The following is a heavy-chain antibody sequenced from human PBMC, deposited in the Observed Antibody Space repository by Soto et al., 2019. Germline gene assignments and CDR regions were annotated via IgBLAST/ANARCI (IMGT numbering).Heavy chain of an antibody. CDR1: GFTFSSYG. CDR2: IWYDGSNK. J-gene: IGHJ4*02. V-gene: IGHV3-33*01. CDR3: ARGAGWLRSP. D-gene: IGHD5-12*01. Sequence: QVQLVESGGGVVQPGRSLRLSCAASGFTFSSYGMHWVRQAPGKGLEWVAVIWYDGSNKYYADSVKGRFTISRDNSKNTLYLQMNSLRAEDTAVYYCARGAGWLRSPWGQGTLVTVSS.